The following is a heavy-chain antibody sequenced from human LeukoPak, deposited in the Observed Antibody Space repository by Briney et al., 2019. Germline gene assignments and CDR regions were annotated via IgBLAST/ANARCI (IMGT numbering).Heavy chain of an antibody. CDR2: IYSSGST. Sequence: SETLSLTCTVSGYSISSGYLWGWIRQPPGKTLEWIGSIYSSGSTYYNPSLKSRVIIIIDTPKNHFSLTLSSVTAADTAAYYCARSDGYGLVGIWGQGTMVTVSS. CDR3: ARSDGYGLVGI. V-gene: IGHV4-38-2*02. CDR1: GYSISSGYL. J-gene: IGHJ3*02. D-gene: IGHD3-10*01.